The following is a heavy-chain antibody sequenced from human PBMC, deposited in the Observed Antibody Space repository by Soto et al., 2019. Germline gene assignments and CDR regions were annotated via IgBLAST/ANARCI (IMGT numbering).Heavy chain of an antibody. V-gene: IGHV1-8*01. D-gene: IGHD6-13*01. CDR3: ASGLNSSSWYCLGFCDYYYGMDV. J-gene: IGHJ6*02. CDR1: GYTFTSYD. Sequence: GASVKVSCKASGYTFTSYDINWVRQATGQGLEWMGWMNPNSGNTGYAQQFQGRVTMTRDTSTSTAYMELSSLRSEDTAVYYCASGLNSSSWYCLGFCDYYYGMDVWGQGTTVTVSS. CDR2: MNPNSGNT.